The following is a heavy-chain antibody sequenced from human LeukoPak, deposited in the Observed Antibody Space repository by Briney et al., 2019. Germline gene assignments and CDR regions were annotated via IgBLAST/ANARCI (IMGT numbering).Heavy chain of an antibody. CDR1: GGSISSGSYY. D-gene: IGHD3-3*01. J-gene: IGHJ3*02. CDR3: ARVGVVRFLEWLSDAFDI. V-gene: IGHV4-61*10. Sequence: PSETLSLTCTVSGGSISSGSYYWSWIRQPAGKGLEWIGYIYYSGSTNYNPSLKSRVTISVDTSKNQFSLKLSSVTAADTAVYYCARVGVVRFLEWLSDAFDIWGQGTMVTVSS. CDR2: IYYSGST.